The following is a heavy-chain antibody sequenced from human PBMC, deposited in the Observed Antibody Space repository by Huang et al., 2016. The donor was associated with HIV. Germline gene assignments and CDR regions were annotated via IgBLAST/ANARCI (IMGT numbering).Heavy chain of an antibody. D-gene: IGHD6-19*01. CDR3: SKDPSVAGHHFDT. CDR1: GFFFSTYG. J-gene: IGHJ4*02. Sequence: QVQLVESGGGVVQPGGSLRLSCAASGFFFSTYGMHWVRQAHGKGRGGVGILSFNGREVYYSGSVNGRFTMSRDNSKNTCYLQMNSLRTDDTAVYYCSKDPSVAGHHFDTWGQGTRVTVSS. V-gene: IGHV3-30*18. CDR2: LSFNGREV.